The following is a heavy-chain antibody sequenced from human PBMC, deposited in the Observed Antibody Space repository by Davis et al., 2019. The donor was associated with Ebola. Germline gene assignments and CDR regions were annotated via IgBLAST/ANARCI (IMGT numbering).Heavy chain of an antibody. D-gene: IGHD5-12*01. CDR1: GYTFTSYA. CDR3: ARGLRGYSGYDQNWLDP. Sequence: ASVRVSCKASGYTFTSYAMHWVRQAPGQRLEWMGWINAGNGNTKYSQKFQGRVTITRDTSASTAYMELSSLRSEDTAVYYCARGLRGYSGYDQNWLDPWGQGTLVTVSS. V-gene: IGHV1-3*01. J-gene: IGHJ5*02. CDR2: INAGNGNT.